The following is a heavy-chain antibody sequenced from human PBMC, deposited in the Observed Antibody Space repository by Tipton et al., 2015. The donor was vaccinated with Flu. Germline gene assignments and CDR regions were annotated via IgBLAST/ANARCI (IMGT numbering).Heavy chain of an antibody. D-gene: IGHD5-18*01. CDR1: GDSISSGGYY. Sequence: LRLSCIVSGDSISSGGYYWSWIRQHPGKGLEWIGYIYYSATTYYNPSLQSRVTISVDTSNNQFSLKLSSVTAADTAVYYCARDREGHSFGLWGQGTLVTVSS. V-gene: IGHV4-31*03. CDR2: IYYSATT. CDR3: ARDREGHSFGL. J-gene: IGHJ4*02.